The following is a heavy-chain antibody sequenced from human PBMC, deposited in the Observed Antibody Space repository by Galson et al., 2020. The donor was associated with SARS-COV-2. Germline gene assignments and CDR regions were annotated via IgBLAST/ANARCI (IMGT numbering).Heavy chain of an antibody. CDR3: ARGKGSGSSWFAYYFDF. J-gene: IGHJ4*02. V-gene: IGHV3-53*01. CDR1: GFTVSSNY. CDR2: INSGGNT. D-gene: IGHD6-13*01. Sequence: GESLKISCAASGFTVSSNYMNWVRQAPGKGLEWVSVINSGGNTYYADSVKGRFTISRDNSKNTLYLQMNSLRAEDTAFYYCARGKGSGSSWFAYYFDFWGQGTQVTVSS.